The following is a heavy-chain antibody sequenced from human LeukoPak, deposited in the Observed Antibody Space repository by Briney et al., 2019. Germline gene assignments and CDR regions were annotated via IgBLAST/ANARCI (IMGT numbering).Heavy chain of an antibody. CDR2: IIPIFGTA. CDR1: GGTFSSSA. Sequence: SVKVSCKASGGTFSSSAISWVRQAPGQGLESMGGIIPIFGTANYAQKFQGRVTITTDESTSTAYMELSSLRSEDTAVYYCARTTAENYYYYYMDVWGKGTTVTVSS. J-gene: IGHJ6*03. V-gene: IGHV1-69*05. D-gene: IGHD4-11*01. CDR3: ARTTAENYYYYYMDV.